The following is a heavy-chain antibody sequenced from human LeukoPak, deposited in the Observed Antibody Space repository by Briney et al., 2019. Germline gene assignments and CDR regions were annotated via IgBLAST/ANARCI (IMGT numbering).Heavy chain of an antibody. D-gene: IGHD6-6*01. Sequence: TFYADSVKGRFTISRDNSKNTLYLQMNSLRAEDTAVYYCAKDRAAPTGTFDYWGQGTLVTVSS. V-gene: IGHV3-23*01. J-gene: IGHJ4*02. CDR2: T. CDR3: AKDRAAPTGTFDY.